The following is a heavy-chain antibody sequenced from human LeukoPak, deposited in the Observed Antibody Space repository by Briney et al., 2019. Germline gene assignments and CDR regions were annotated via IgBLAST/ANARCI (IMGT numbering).Heavy chain of an antibody. D-gene: IGHD2-2*01. CDR1: GYTFTSYG. Sequence: GASVKVSCKASGYTFTSYGISWVRQAPGQGLEWMGWISANSGGTNYAQKFQGRVTMTRDTSISTAYMELSRLRSDDTAVYYCARDPAPYCSGTSCRWDGDYYYYYMDVWGKGTTVTISS. CDR3: ARDPAPYCSGTSCRWDGDYYYYYMDV. V-gene: IGHV1-2*02. CDR2: ISANSGGT. J-gene: IGHJ6*03.